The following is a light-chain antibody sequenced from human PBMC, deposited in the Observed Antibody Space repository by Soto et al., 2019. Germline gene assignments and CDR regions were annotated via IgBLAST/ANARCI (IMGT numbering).Light chain of an antibody. CDR2: AAS. Sequence: DIQMTQSPSTLSASVVDRVTITCLASQSISSWLAWYQQKPGKAPKLLIYAASSLQSGVPSRFSGSGSGTDFTLTISSLQPEDFATYYCQQSYSTPPRTFGQGTRLEIK. J-gene: IGKJ5*01. CDR3: QQSYSTPPRT. CDR1: QSISSW. V-gene: IGKV1-39*01.